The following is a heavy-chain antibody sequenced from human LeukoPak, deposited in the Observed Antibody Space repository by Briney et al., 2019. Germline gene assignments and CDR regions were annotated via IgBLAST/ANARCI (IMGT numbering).Heavy chain of an antibody. CDR3: ARVKDTMVRGVIIIPIDY. CDR2: ISAYNGNT. V-gene: IGHV1-18*01. D-gene: IGHD3-10*01. Sequence: ASVKVSCKASGYTFTSYGISWVRQAPGQGLEWMGWISAYNGNTNYAQKLQGRVTMTTDTSTSTAYMQLRSLRSDDTAVYYCARVKDTMVRGVIIIPIDYWGQGTLVTVSS. CDR1: GYTFTSYG. J-gene: IGHJ4*02.